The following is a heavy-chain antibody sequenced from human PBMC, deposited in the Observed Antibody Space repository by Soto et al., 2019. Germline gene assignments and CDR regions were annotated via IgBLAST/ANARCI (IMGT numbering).Heavy chain of an antibody. V-gene: IGHV4-39*01. Sequence: SETLSLTCTVSGGSISSSSYYWGWIRQPPGKGLEWIGSIYYSGSTYYNPSLKSRVTISVDTSKNQFSLKLSSVTAADTAVYYCLLGSGWKDFDYWGQGTLVTVSS. CDR3: LLGSGWKDFDY. CDR1: GGSISSSSYY. D-gene: IGHD3-22*01. CDR2: IYYSGST. J-gene: IGHJ4*02.